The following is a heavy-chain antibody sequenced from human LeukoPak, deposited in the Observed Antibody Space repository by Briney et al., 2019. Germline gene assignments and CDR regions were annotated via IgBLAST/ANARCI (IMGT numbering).Heavy chain of an antibody. D-gene: IGHD6-19*01. CDR1: GGSISSSSYY. J-gene: IGHJ4*02. CDR2: IYYSGST. Sequence: KPSETLSLTCIVSGGSISSSSYYWGWIRQPPGKGLEWIGSIYYSGSTYYNPSLKSRVTISVDTSKNQFSLKLSSVTAADTAVYYCARKNVAVAGLDWGQGALVTVSS. V-gene: IGHV4-39*01. CDR3: ARKNVAVAGLD.